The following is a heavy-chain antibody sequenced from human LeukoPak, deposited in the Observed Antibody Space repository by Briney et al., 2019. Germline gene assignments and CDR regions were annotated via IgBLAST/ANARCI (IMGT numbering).Heavy chain of an antibody. CDR2: ISGSGGST. V-gene: IGHV3-23*01. Sequence: GGSLRLSCAASGFTFSSYAMSWVRQAPGKGLEWVSAISGSGGSTYYADSVRGRFTISRDDSKNTLDLQMNSLRAEDTALYYCATHSGFSVFDYWGQGTLVTVSS. D-gene: IGHD2-15*01. CDR1: GFTFSSYA. J-gene: IGHJ4*02. CDR3: ATHSGFSVFDY.